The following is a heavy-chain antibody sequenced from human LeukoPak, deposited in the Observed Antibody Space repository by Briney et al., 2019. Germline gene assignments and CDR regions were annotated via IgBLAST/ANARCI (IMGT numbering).Heavy chain of an antibody. CDR1: GGSISSYY. Sequence: PSETLSLTCTVSGGSISSYYWSWIRQPPGKGLEWIGYIYYSGSTNYNPSLKSRVTISVDTSKNQFSLKLSSVTAADTAVYYCTRHQEWLPWFDPWGQGTLVTVSS. CDR3: TRHQEWLPWFDP. D-gene: IGHD5-12*01. CDR2: IYYSGST. J-gene: IGHJ5*02. V-gene: IGHV4-59*08.